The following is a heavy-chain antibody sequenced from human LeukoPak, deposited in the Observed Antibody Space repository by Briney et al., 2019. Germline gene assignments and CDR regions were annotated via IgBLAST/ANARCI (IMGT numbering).Heavy chain of an antibody. CDR2: IKRDGSEK. CDR3: ARDKNGSGRLGAFDS. J-gene: IGHJ3*02. CDR1: GFTFSYHW. Sequence: GGSLRPSCAASGFTFSYHWMSWVRQAPGKGLEWVANIKRDGSEKYYVDTVKGRFTISRDNAKNTLYLQMNSLRAEDTAVYYCARDKNGSGRLGAFDSWGQGTMVTVSS. D-gene: IGHD3-10*01. V-gene: IGHV3-7*01.